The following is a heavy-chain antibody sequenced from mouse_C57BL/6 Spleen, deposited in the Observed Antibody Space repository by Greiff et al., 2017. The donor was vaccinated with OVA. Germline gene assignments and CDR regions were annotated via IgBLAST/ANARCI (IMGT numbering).Heavy chain of an antibody. CDR3: ARRRHNTTDFYAMDY. D-gene: IGHD1-1*01. V-gene: IGHV1-31*01. CDR1: GYSFTGYY. Sequence: EVQLQQSGPELVKPGASVTLSCKASGYSFTGYYMHWVKQSHGHILDWIGYIYPYNGVSSYNQKFKGKATLTVDKSSSTAYMELRRLTSEDSAVYYCARRRHNTTDFYAMDYWGQGTSVTVSS. CDR2: IYPYNGVS. J-gene: IGHJ4*01.